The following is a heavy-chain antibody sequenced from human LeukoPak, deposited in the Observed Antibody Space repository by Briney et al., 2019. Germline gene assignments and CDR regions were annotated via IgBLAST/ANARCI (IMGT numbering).Heavy chain of an antibody. CDR3: ARDAGKIFDY. CDR1: GFTFSSYA. CDR2: ISYDGSNK. Sequence: GGSLRLSCAASGFTFSSYAMHWVRQAPGKGLEWVAVISYDGSNKYYADSVKGRFTISRDNSKNTLYLQMSSLRAEDTAVYYCARDAGKIFDYWGQGTLVTVSS. J-gene: IGHJ4*02. V-gene: IGHV3-30-3*01.